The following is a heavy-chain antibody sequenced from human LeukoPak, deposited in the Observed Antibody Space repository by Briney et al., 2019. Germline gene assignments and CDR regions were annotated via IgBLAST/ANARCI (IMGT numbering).Heavy chain of an antibody. CDR2: IYHSGIT. V-gene: IGHV4-38-2*02. D-gene: IGHD6-13*01. CDR3: AREAGYSSIWYYSDY. J-gene: IGHJ4*02. Sequence: PSETLSLTCDVSGYSISSGYHWGWIRQPPGKGLEWIGSIYHSGITYYNPSLKSRVTISVDTSKNQFSLKVSSVTAADTAVYYCAREAGYSSIWYYSDYWGQGTLVTVSS. CDR1: GYSISSGYH.